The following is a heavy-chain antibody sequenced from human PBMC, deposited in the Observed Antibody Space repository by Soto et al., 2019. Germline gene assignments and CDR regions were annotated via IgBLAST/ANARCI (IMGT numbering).Heavy chain of an antibody. D-gene: IGHD3-16*01. J-gene: IGHJ4*02. CDR2: IRGGSDVV. Sequence: GGSLRLSCVASGFPFSTFEMNWVRQAPGKGLEWLSYIRGGSDVVYYADSVEGRFSISRDNAKNSLYLQMSSLRDEDTGVYFCVGGGLPFFDYWGQGILVTVSS. CDR3: VGGGLPFFDY. V-gene: IGHV3-48*03. CDR1: GFPFSTFE.